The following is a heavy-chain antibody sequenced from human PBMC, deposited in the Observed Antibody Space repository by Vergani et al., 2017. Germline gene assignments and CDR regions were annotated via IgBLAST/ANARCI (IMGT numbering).Heavy chain of an antibody. CDR3: AKDPYRPSIVVVREDY. D-gene: IGHD3-22*01. V-gene: IGHV3-30*02. J-gene: IGHJ4*02. Sequence: QVQLVESGGGVVQPGGSLRLSCAASGFTFSSYGMHWVRQAPGKGLEWVAFIRYDGSNKYYADSVKGRFTISRDNSKNTLYLQMNSLRAEDTAVYYCAKDPYRPSIVVVREDYWGQGTLVTVSS. CDR2: IRYDGSNK. CDR1: GFTFSSYG.